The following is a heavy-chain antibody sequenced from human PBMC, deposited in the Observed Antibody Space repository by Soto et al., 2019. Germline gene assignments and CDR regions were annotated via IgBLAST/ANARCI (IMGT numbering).Heavy chain of an antibody. D-gene: IGHD6-19*01. Sequence: EVQLVESGGGLIQSGGSLRLSCAASGFTFTGYWMQWVRQGPGKGLVWVSGINQDGSRTSYSDSVRGRFTISRDNAKSTVYLQMNSLRDEDTAVYHCVVGWYSSGWDWGQGTLLTVSS. V-gene: IGHV3-74*01. J-gene: IGHJ4*02. CDR1: GFTFTGYW. CDR2: INQDGSRT. CDR3: VVGWYSSGWD.